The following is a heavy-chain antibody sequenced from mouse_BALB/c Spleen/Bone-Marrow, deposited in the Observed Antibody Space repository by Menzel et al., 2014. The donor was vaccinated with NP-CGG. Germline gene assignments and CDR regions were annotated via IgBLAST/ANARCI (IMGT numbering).Heavy chain of an antibody. CDR3: TIRYYAMDY. CDR2: INPSSAYT. V-gene: IGHV1-4*01. D-gene: IGHD1-1*01. Sequence: QVHVKQSGAKLARPGASVQMSCQASGYTFTRYTMHWEKQRPGQGLEWIGYINPSSAYTNYNQKFKDKATLTADKSSSTAYMQLSSLTSEDSAVYYCTIRYYAMDYWGQGTSVTVSS. CDR1: GYTFTRYT. J-gene: IGHJ4*01.